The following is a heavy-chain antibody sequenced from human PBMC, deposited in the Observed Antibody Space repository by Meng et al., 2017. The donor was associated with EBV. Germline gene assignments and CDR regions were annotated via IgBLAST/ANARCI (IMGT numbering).Heavy chain of an antibody. CDR1: GFNFSSYA. Sequence: VQLLEYGGGLDNAGVSLSISCAVLGFNFSSYAMSWVRKAPGKGREWVSAISGSGGSTYYADSVKGRFTISRDNSKNTLYLQMNSLRAEDTAVYYCAKDLRGYSSGWYDYWGQGTLVTVSS. D-gene: IGHD6-19*01. V-gene: IGHV3-23*01. CDR2: ISGSGGST. J-gene: IGHJ4*02. CDR3: AKDLRGYSSGWYDY.